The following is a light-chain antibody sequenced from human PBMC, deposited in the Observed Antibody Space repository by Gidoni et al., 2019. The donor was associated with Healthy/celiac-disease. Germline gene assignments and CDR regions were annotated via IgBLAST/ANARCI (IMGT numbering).Light chain of an antibody. CDR1: QDISNS. J-gene: IGKJ5*01. V-gene: IGKV1-33*01. CDR3: QQYDNLLIT. CDR2: DAS. Sequence: DIQMTQSPSSLSASVGDRVTITCQASQDISNSLNWYQQKPGKAPKLLSYDASNLETGVPSRFSGSGAGTDFTFTISILQPEDIATYYCQQYDNLLITFXQXTRLEIK.